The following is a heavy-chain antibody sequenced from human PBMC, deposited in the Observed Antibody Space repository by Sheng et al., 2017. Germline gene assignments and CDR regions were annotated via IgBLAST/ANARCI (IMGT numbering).Heavy chain of an antibody. CDR1: GGSISSSSYY. D-gene: IGHD1-1*01. CDR2: IYYSGST. Sequence: QLQLQESGPGLVKPSETLSLTCTVSGGSISSSSYYWGWIRQPPGKGLEWIGSIYYSGSTYYNPSLKSRVTISVDTSKNQFSLKLSSVTAADTAVYYCARGCRDGYNWNLYYFDYWGQGTLVTVSS. CDR3: ARGCRDGYNWNLYYFDY. J-gene: IGHJ4*02. V-gene: IGHV4-39*07.